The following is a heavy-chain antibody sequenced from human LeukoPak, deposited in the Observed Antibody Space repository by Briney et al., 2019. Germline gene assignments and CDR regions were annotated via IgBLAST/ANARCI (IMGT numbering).Heavy chain of an antibody. J-gene: IGHJ4*02. D-gene: IGHD3-3*01. CDR2: ISGSGDSI. CDR3: AKDRSTLRTFNDY. V-gene: IGHV3-23*01. CDR1: GFTFGNHA. Sequence: PGGSLGLSCAASGFTFGNHAMNWVRQAPGKGLEWVSAISGSGDSIYYTDSVKGRFTISRDNSKNTLYLQMNSLRAEDTAVYYCAKDRSTLRTFNDYWGQGTLVTVSS.